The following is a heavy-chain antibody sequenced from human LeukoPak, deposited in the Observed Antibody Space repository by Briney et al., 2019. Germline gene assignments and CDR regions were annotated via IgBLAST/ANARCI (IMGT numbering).Heavy chain of an antibody. CDR2: IWYDGSNK. D-gene: IGHD5-18*01. CDR3: AKPYSYAYDY. J-gene: IGHJ4*02. CDR1: GFTFSSYA. V-gene: IGHV3-30*02. Sequence: PGGSLRLSCAASGFTFSSYAMHWVRQAPGKGLEWVTFIWYDGSNKYYADSVKGRFTISRDNSKNTLFLQMNGLRPEDTAVYYRAKPYSYAYDYWGQGTLVTVSS.